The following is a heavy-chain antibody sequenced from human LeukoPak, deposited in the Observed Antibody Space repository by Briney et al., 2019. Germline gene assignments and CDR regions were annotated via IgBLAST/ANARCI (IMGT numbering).Heavy chain of an antibody. CDR1: GYTFTGYY. V-gene: IGHV1-2*02. CDR3: ARDESAAMTNYYYYYGMDV. D-gene: IGHD6-25*01. Sequence: GASVKVSCKASGYTFTGYYMHWVRQAPGQGLEWMGWINPNSGGTNYAQKFQGRVTMTRDTSISTAYMELSRLRSDDTAVYYCARDESAAMTNYYYYYGMDVWGQGTTVTASS. J-gene: IGHJ6*02. CDR2: INPNSGGT.